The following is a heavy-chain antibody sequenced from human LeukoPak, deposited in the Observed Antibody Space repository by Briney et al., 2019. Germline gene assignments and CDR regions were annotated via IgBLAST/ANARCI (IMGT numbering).Heavy chain of an antibody. CDR1: GYTFTGYS. CDR2: LNPYDGGT. J-gene: IGHJ5*02. Sequence: ASVKVSCKVSGYTFTGYSIHWVRQAPGQGLEWMGCLNPYDGGTDYAQKFRDRVYMTRDTTTSTVYMELSRLRSDDTAVYHCARDGATRPFWFDPWGQGTLVTVSS. V-gene: IGHV1-2*02. D-gene: IGHD1-26*01. CDR3: ARDGATRPFWFDP.